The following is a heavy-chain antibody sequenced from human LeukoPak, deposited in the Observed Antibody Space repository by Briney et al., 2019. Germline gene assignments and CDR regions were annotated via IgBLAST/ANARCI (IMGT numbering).Heavy chain of an antibody. V-gene: IGHV3-48*01. CDR2: ITGSSSTI. Sequence: GGSLRLSCAASGFTFSSFSMNWVRQASGKGLEWVSFITGSSSTIYYADSVKGRFTISRDSAKNSLYLQMNSLRAEDTAVYYCARDLDIVVVVAATPYFDYWGQGTLVTVSS. CDR1: GFTFSSFS. CDR3: ARDLDIVVVVAATPYFDY. D-gene: IGHD2-15*01. J-gene: IGHJ4*02.